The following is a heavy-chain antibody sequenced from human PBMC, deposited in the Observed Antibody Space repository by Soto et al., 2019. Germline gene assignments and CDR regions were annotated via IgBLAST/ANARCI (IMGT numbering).Heavy chain of an antibody. Sequence: GGSLRLSCAASGFTFSSYAMSWVRQAPGKGLEWVSAISGSGGSTYYADSVKGRFTISRDNSKNTLYLQMNSLRAEDTAVYYCAKVIDGWYSSWYNWFDPWGQGTLVTVSS. J-gene: IGHJ5*02. V-gene: IGHV3-23*01. D-gene: IGHD6-13*01. CDR3: AKVIDGWYSSWYNWFDP. CDR1: GFTFSSYA. CDR2: ISGSGGST.